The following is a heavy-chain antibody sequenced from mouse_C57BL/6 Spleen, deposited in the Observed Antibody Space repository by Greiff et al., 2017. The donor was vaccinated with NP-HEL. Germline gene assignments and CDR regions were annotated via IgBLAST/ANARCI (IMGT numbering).Heavy chain of an antibody. Sequence: LVESGPELVKPGASVKISCKASGYSFTSYYIHWVKQRPGQGLEWIGWIYPGSGNTKYNEKFKGKATLTADTSSSTAYMQLSSLTSEDSAVYYCASLYYGNPAWFAYWGQGTLVTVSA. J-gene: IGHJ3*01. CDR2: IYPGSGNT. CDR3: ASLYYGNPAWFAY. D-gene: IGHD2-1*01. V-gene: IGHV1-66*01. CDR1: GYSFTSYY.